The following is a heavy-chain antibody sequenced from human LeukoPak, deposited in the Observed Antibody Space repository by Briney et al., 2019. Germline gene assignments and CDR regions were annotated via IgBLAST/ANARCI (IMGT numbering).Heavy chain of an antibody. CDR3: ARDPQAAMVDMDV. J-gene: IGHJ6*02. Sequence: ASVKVSCKASGYTFTDYYIHWVRRAPGQGLEWMGWIYPNSGDTNYAQKFQGRVTMTRDTSISTAYMELGRPTSDDTAVYYCARDPQAAMVDMDVWGQGTTVTVSS. CDR1: GYTFTDYY. D-gene: IGHD5-18*01. V-gene: IGHV1-2*02. CDR2: IYPNSGDT.